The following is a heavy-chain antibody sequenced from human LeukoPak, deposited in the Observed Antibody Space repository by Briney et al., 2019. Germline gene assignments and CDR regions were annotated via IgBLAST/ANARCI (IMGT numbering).Heavy chain of an antibody. J-gene: IGHJ4*02. CDR2: INQDGSEK. V-gene: IGHV3-7*01. Sequence: TGGSLRLSCAASGFTLSKHWMTWVRQAPGKGLECVAIINQDGSEKYYVHSVKGRFAISRDNAKNSLYLQINSLGVEDTAVYYCGREWAVDFWGQGTLVTVSS. CDR1: GFTLSKHW. CDR3: GREWAVDF.